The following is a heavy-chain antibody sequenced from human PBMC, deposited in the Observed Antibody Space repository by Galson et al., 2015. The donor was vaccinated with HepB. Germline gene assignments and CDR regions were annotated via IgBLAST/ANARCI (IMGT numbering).Heavy chain of an antibody. CDR1: GGSISSYY. CDR2: IYYSGST. J-gene: IGHJ4*02. V-gene: IGHV4-59*08. D-gene: IGHD4-23*01. CDR3: ARSPSVAKSPYYFDY. Sequence: ETLSLTCTVSGGSISSYYWSWIRQPPGKGLEWIGYIYYSGSTNYNPSLKSRVTISVDTSKNQFSLKLSSVTTADTAAYYCARSPSVAKSPYYFDYWGQGTLVTVSS.